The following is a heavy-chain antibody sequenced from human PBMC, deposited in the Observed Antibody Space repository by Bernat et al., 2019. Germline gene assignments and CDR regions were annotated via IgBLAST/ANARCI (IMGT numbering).Heavy chain of an antibody. CDR3: ARETVVAATRIQTLAY. CDR1: GFTFSSYE. Sequence: EVQLVESGGGLVQPGGSLRLSCAASGFTFSSYEMNWVRQAPGKGLEWVSYISSSGSTIYYADSLKGGFTISRDNAKNSLFLQMSCLRAEDTAVYYCARETVVAATRIQTLAYWGQGALVTVSS. CDR2: ISSSGSTI. J-gene: IGHJ4*02. D-gene: IGHD2-15*01. V-gene: IGHV3-48*03.